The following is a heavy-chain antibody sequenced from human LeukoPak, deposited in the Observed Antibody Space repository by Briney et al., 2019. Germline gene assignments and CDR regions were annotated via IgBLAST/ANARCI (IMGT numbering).Heavy chain of an antibody. CDR3: ARQQVAYYYYYGMDV. Sequence: GESLKISCKGSGYSFTTYWIAWVRQMPGKGLEWMGIIYPGDSDTRYSPSFQGQVTISADKSISTAFLQWSSLKASDIAMYYCARQQVAYYYYYGMDVWGKGTTVTVSS. D-gene: IGHD2-15*01. V-gene: IGHV5-51*01. J-gene: IGHJ6*04. CDR1: GYSFTTYW. CDR2: IYPGDSDT.